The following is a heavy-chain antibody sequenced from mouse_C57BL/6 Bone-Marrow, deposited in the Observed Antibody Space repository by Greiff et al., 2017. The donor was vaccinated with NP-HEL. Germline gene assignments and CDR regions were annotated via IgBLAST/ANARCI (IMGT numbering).Heavy chain of an antibody. V-gene: IGHV1-80*01. CDR1: GYAFSSYW. D-gene: IGHD2-4*01. Sequence: QVQLQQSGAELVKPGASVKISCKASGYAFSSYWMNWVKQRPGKGLEWIGQIYPGDGVTNYNGKFKGKATLTADKSSSTAYMQLSSLTSEDSAVYFCASKTDYGEFAYWGQGTLVTVSA. CDR2: IYPGDGVT. CDR3: ASKTDYGEFAY. J-gene: IGHJ3*01.